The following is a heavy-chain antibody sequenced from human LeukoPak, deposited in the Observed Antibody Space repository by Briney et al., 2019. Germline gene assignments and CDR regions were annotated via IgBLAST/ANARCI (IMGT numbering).Heavy chain of an antibody. CDR3: AKDPGYYYYGMDV. Sequence: GVSLRLSCAASGFTVGSNYMSWVRQAPGKGLEWVAVISYDGSNKYYADSVKGRFTISRDNSKNTLYLQMNRLRAEDTAVYYCAKDPGYYYYGMDVWGQGTTVTVSS. V-gene: IGHV3-30*18. J-gene: IGHJ6*02. CDR2: ISYDGSNK. CDR1: GFTVGSNY.